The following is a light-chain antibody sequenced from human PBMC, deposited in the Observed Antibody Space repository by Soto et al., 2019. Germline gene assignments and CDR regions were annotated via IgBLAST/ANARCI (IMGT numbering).Light chain of an antibody. J-gene: IGKJ4*01. Sequence: EIGLTQSPGTLSLSPGERATLSCRASQSVSSSYLAWYQQKPGQAPRLLIYGASNRATGIPDRFSGSGSGTDFTLTISRLEPEDFAVYYCQQYGSSPLTFGGGTKVDI. V-gene: IGKV3-20*01. CDR2: GAS. CDR1: QSVSSSY. CDR3: QQYGSSPLT.